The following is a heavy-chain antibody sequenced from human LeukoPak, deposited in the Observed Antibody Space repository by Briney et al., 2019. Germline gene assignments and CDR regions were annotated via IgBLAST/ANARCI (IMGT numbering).Heavy chain of an antibody. CDR3: ARVVDSSGSYYYYYMDV. CDR2: IYYSGST. J-gene: IGHJ6*03. Sequence: PSETLSLTCTVSGGSISSYYWSWIRPPPGKGLEWIGYIYYSGSTNYNPSLKSRVTISVDTSKNQFSLKLSSVTAADTAVYYCARVVDSSGSYYYYYMDVWGKGTTVTVSS. V-gene: IGHV4-59*01. CDR1: GGSISSYY. D-gene: IGHD3-22*01.